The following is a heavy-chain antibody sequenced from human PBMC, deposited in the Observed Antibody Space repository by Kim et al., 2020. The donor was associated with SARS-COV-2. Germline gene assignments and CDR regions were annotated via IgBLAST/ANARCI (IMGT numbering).Heavy chain of an antibody. V-gene: IGHV5-51*01. CDR1: GYSFTSYW. CDR2: IYPGDSDT. D-gene: IGHD6-13*01. CDR3: ARHRRGEAAAGSVSDWFDP. Sequence: GESLKISCKGSGYSFTSYWIGWVRQMPGKGLEWMGIIYPGDSDTRYSPSFQGQVTISADKSISTAYLQWSSLKASDTAMYYCARHRRGEAAAGSVSDWFDPWGQGTLVTVSS. J-gene: IGHJ5*02.